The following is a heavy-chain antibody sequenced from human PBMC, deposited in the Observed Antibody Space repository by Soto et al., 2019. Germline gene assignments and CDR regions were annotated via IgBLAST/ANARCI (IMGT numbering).Heavy chain of an antibody. Sequence: LSLTCSVSAGSISSDGFYWNWIRQPPGKGLEWIGYIYHSGGTYSSPSLRSRVTISVDTSKNQFTLKLSSVTAADTAVYYCARDRGGYGVLDYWGQGTRVTVSS. D-gene: IGHD5-12*01. V-gene: IGHV4-31*03. J-gene: IGHJ4*02. CDR2: IYHSGGT. CDR1: AGSISSDGFY. CDR3: ARDRGGYGVLDY.